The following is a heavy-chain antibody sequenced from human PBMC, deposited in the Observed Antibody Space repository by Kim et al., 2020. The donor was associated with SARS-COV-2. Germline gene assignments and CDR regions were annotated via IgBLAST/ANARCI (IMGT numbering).Heavy chain of an antibody. V-gene: IGHV3-33*01. CDR2: IWYDGSNK. CDR3: ERDQGPDDSGSFDY. J-gene: IGHJ4*02. D-gene: IGHD3-22*01. Sequence: GGSLRLSCAASGFTFSSYGMHWVRQAPGKGLEWVAVIWYDGSNKYYADSVKGRFTISRDNSKNTLYLQMNSLRAEDTAVYYCERDQGPDDSGSFDYWGQGTLVTVSS. CDR1: GFTFSSYG.